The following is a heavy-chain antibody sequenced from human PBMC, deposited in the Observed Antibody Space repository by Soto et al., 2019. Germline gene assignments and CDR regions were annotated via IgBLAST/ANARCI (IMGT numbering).Heavy chain of an antibody. D-gene: IGHD6-6*01. V-gene: IGHV4-31*03. J-gene: IGHJ4*02. CDR2: IYHTGRT. CDR3: ARTDAYNSSFFDS. CDR1: GDSVNSAY. Sequence: QVQLQEMGPGLVKPSQTLTVTCTVSGDSVNSAYWSWIRQLPGKGLEWMGNIYHTGRTFYNPSLKSRLAISIDTSRTLFSLKLRSVTASDTAVYYCARTDAYNSSFFDSWGQGTAVTVSS.